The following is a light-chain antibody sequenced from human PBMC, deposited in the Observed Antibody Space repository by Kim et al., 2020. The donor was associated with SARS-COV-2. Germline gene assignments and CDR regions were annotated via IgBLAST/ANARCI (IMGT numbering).Light chain of an antibody. V-gene: IGKV1-27*01. Sequence: ASVGDRVTIPCRASPDIANSFAWYQQKPGKVPKVLIYAASTLQSGVPSRFSGSGSGTEFTLTIGSLQTEDVATYYCQKYNSAPWTFGPGTKVDIK. J-gene: IGKJ1*01. CDR1: PDIANS. CDR3: QKYNSAPWT. CDR2: AAS.